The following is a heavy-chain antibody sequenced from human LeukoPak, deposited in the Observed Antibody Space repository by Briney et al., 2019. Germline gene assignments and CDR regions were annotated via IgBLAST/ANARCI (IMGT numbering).Heavy chain of an antibody. D-gene: IGHD3-9*01. Sequence: GGSLRLSCVASGFTFSSYWMHWVRHDPRKGLVWVSRINGDGRNINYADSVRGRFTISRDNAKNTLSLKMNTLRAEDTAVYYSTRDLMDCEVSTGSHNNYIDVWGQGSTVTVSS. CDR1: GFTFSSYW. CDR3: TRDLMDCEVSTGSHNNYIDV. V-gene: IGHV3-74*01. J-gene: IGHJ6*02. CDR2: INGDGRNI.